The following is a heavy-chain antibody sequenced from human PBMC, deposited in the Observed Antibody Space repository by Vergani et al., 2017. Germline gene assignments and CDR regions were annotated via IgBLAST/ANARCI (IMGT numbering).Heavy chain of an antibody. Sequence: QVQLPQWGAGLLKPSETLSLTCAVSGGSFSGYYWSWLRQPPGKGLEWIGEINHSGSTNYNPSLKSRVTISVDTSKNQFSLKLSSVTAADTAVYYCARGLRPQGLVPAAGWFDSWGQGTLVTVSS. D-gene: IGHD2-2*01. CDR2: INHSGST. CDR3: ARGLRPQGLVPAAGWFDS. V-gene: IGHV4-34*01. CDR1: GGSFSGYY. J-gene: IGHJ5*01.